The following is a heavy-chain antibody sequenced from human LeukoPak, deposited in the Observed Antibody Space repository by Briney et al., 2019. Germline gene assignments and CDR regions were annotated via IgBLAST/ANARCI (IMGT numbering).Heavy chain of an antibody. CDR1: GYTFDSYG. D-gene: IGHD6-13*01. CDR2: ISAYNGNT. V-gene: IGHV1-18*01. CDR3: ARDRTIAAAGTPDY. Sequence: ASVKVSCKASGYTFDSYGINWVRQAPGQGLEWMGWISAYNGNTNYAQKLQGRVTMTTDTSTGTAYMELRSLRSDDTAVYYCARDRTIAAAGTPDYWGQGTLVTVSS. J-gene: IGHJ4*02.